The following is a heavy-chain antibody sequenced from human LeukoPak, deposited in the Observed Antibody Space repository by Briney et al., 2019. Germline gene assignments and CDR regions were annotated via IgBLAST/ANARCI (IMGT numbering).Heavy chain of an antibody. V-gene: IGHV4-34*01. D-gene: IGHD2-15*01. CDR1: GGSFSGYY. CDR2: INHSGST. CDR3: ARDGSGGYYYFDY. J-gene: IGHJ4*02. Sequence: SETLSLTCAVYGGSFSGYYWSWIRQPPGKGLEWIGEINHSGSTNYNPSLKSRVTISVDTSKNQFSLKLSSVTAADTAVYYYARDGSGGYYYFDYWGQGTLVTVSS.